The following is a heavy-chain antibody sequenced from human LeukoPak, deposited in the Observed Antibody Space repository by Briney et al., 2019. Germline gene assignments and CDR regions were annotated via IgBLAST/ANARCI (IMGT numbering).Heavy chain of an antibody. CDR1: GFTFSSYA. CDR2: ISGSGGNT. Sequence: GGSLRLSCAASGFTFSSYAMSWVRQAPGKGLEWVSTISGSGGNTYYADSVKGRFTISRDNSKDTLYLQMNSLRAEDTAAYYCAKVPSVWRGGRYYFDYWGQGTPVTVSS. CDR3: AKVPSVWRGGRYYFDY. D-gene: IGHD2-21*01. V-gene: IGHV3-23*01. J-gene: IGHJ4*02.